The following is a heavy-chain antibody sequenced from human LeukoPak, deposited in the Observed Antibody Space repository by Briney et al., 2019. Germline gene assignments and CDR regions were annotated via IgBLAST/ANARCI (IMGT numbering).Heavy chain of an antibody. J-gene: IGHJ3*02. CDR2: IYPGDSDT. CDR1: GYSFTSYW. Sequence: GESLKISCKGSGYSFTSYWIGWVRQMPGKGLEWMGIIYPGDSDTRYSPSFQGQVTISADKSISAAYLQWSSLKASDTAMYYCARGGITIFGVVTPESDAFDIWGQGTMVTVSS. V-gene: IGHV5-51*01. CDR3: ARGGITIFGVVTPESDAFDI. D-gene: IGHD3-3*01.